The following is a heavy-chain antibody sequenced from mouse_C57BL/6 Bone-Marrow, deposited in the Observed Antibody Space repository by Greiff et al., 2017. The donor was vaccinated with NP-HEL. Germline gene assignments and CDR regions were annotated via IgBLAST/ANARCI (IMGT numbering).Heavy chain of an antibody. J-gene: IGHJ2*01. D-gene: IGHD2-4*01. V-gene: IGHV3-1*01. Sequence: EVQLQESGPGMVKPSQSLSLSCTVTGYSITSGYDWHWIRHFPGNILEWMGYISYSGSTKYNPSLKSRISITHDTSKNHFFLKLNSVTTEDAATYYCANWGLRRFDYWGQGTTLTVSS. CDR1: GYSITSGYD. CDR2: ISYSGST. CDR3: ANWGLRRFDY.